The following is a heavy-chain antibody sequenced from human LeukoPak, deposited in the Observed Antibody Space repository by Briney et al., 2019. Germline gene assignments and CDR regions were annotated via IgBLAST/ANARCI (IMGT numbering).Heavy chain of an antibody. CDR1: GFTFRTYA. CDR2: ITCSGTNT. J-gene: IGHJ3*01. Sequence: GGSLRLSCAASGFTFRTYAMRWVRQAPGKGLEWVSSITCSGTNTYYADSVKGRFPISRDNSKDTLSLQMNGLRAEDTAAYYCAKAISLGAFDVWGQGTMVTVSS. D-gene: IGHD3-3*02. V-gene: IGHV3-23*01. CDR3: AKAISLGAFDV.